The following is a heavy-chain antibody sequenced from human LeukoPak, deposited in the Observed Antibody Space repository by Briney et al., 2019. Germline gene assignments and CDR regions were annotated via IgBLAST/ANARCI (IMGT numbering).Heavy chain of an antibody. CDR1: GFTLSSFW. D-gene: IGHD3-10*01. J-gene: IGHJ4*02. CDR3: ATIKVRANNYDTDGFEY. Sequence: GGSLRLSCAASGFTLSSFWMSWVRQAPGKGLEGVANIKQEGNEKYYADSVKGRFTISRDNAKNSLYLQMNSLRAEDTAVYYCATIKVRANNYDTDGFEYWGQGTLVTVSS. V-gene: IGHV3-7*05. CDR2: IKQEGNEK.